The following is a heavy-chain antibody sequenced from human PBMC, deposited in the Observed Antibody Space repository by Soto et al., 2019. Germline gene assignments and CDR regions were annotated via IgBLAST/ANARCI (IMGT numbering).Heavy chain of an antibody. CDR1: GGSISSYY. V-gene: IGHV4-59*01. CDR3: ARASFTMVRGVIIGTPWFFDD. CDR2: IYYSGST. D-gene: IGHD3-10*01. Sequence: SETLSLTCTVSGGSISSYYWSWIRQPPGKGLEWIGYIYYSGSTNYNPSLKSRVTISVDTSKNQFSLKLSSVTAADTAVYYCARASFTMVRGVIIGTPWFFDDWGQGTLVTGSS. J-gene: IGHJ4*02.